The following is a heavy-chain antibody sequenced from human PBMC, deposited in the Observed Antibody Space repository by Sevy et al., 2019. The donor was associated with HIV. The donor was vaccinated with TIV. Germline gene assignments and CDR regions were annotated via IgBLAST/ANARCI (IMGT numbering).Heavy chain of an antibody. V-gene: IGHV1-2*02. CDR2: INPNSGGSGDT. J-gene: IGHJ4*02. Sequence: ASVKVSCQTSTSSFTAFYLHWLRQAPGQGLEWMGWINPNSGGSGDTNYAPKFQGRLTMTSGASFSTAYMELTRLRSDDTAADYCARGALVSPGYYIAYWGQGTLVTVSS. CDR3: ARGALVSPGYYIAY. CDR1: TSSFTAFY.